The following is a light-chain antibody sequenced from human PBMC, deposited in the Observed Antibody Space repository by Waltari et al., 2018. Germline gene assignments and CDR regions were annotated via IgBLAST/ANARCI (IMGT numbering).Light chain of an antibody. CDR3: QTGGHGTWV. V-gene: IGLV4-69*01. CDR2: VNSDGSH. Sequence: QLVLTQSPSASASLGASVKLTCTLSSGHSTNVIAWLQKRPEKGPRYLMKVNSDGSHSKGDEIPDRFSGSSSGAERYLTISGLQSEDEADYYCQTGGHGTWVFGGGTKLTVL. J-gene: IGLJ3*02. CDR1: SGHSTNV.